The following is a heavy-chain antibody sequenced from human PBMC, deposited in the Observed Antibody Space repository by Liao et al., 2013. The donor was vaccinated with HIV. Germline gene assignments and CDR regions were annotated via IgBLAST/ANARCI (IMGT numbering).Heavy chain of an antibody. Sequence: QVQLQESGPGLVKPSETLSLTCTVSGGSISNFYWSWIRQAPGKGLEWIGFVSNSGSTKYNPSLKSRVTISVDTSKNQFSLRVRSVTAADTAVYYCARSSLLVRWFDPWGQGTLVTVSS. CDR3: ARSSLLVRWFDP. CDR2: VSNSGST. J-gene: IGHJ5*02. V-gene: IGHV4-59*12. CDR1: GGSISNFY.